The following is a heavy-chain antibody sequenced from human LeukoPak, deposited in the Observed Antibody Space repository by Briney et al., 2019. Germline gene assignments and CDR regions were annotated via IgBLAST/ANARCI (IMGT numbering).Heavy chain of an antibody. CDR1: GGSISTYY. V-gene: IGHV4-59*08. CDR2: IYYSGSI. J-gene: IGHJ4*02. CDR3: ARAGFGSTLDY. Sequence: SETLSLTCTVSGGSISTYYWSWIRQPPGKGLEWIGYIYYSGSINYNPSLKSRVTISVDTSKNQFSLKLISVTAADTAVYYCARAGFGSTLDYWGQGTLVTVSS. D-gene: IGHD3-16*01.